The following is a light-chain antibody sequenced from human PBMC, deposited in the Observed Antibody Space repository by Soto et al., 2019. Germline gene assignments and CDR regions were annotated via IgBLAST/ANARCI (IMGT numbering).Light chain of an antibody. J-gene: IGKJ1*01. CDR2: RAS. CDR1: QSVTSNY. Sequence: EIVLTQSPGTLSWYPGESATLSCRASQSVTSNYIAWYQQKPGQAPRLLIYRASTRATGIPDRFSGSGSGTDFTLTISRLEPEDFAVYHCQQYGTSPWTFGQGTKVDIK. CDR3: QQYGTSPWT. V-gene: IGKV3-20*01.